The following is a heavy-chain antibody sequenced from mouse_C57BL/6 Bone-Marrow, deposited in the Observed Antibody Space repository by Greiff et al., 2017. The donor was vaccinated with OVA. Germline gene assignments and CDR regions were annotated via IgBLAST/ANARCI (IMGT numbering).Heavy chain of an antibody. D-gene: IGHD1-1*01. V-gene: IGHV5-17*01. Sequence: EVKVVESGGGLVKPGGSLKLSCAASGFTFSDYGMHWVRQAPEKGLEWVAYISSGSSTIYYADTVKGRFTISRDNAKNTLFLQMTSLRSEDTAMYYCARGRGYGSSSFDYWGQGTTLTVSS. CDR1: GFTFSDYG. J-gene: IGHJ2*01. CDR2: ISSGSSTI. CDR3: ARGRGYGSSSFDY.